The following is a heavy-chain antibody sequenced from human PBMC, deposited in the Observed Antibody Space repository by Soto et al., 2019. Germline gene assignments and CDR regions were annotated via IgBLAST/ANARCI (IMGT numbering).Heavy chain of an antibody. CDR2: IYYSGRT. CDR1: GESISSSSYY. D-gene: IGHD2-21*02. Sequence: SETLSLTCIVSGESISSSSYYWGWIRQPPGKGLEWIGNIYYSGRTYYNPSFKSRVTIPIDTSKNQFSLKLSSVTATDTAVYYCARQRTTVVTQAYFDHWGQGALVTVSS. J-gene: IGHJ4*02. CDR3: ARQRTTVVTQAYFDH. V-gene: IGHV4-39*01.